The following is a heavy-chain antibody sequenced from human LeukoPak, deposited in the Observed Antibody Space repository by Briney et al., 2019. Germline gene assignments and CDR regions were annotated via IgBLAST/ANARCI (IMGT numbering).Heavy chain of an antibody. CDR2: IYYSGST. J-gene: IGHJ6*03. V-gene: IGHV4-39*01. Sequence: SETLSLTCAVSGGFTSSNSYYWGWIRQPPGKGLEWIGSIYYSGSTPYNPSLKSRVTISVDTSKNQFSLKLSSVTAADTAVYYCARHGDYYYYMDVWGKGTTVIISS. CDR3: ARHGDYYYYMDV. CDR1: GGFTSSNSYY.